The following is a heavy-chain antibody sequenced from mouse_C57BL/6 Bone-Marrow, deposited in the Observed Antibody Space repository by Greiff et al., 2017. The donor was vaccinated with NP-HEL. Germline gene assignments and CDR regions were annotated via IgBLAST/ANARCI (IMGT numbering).Heavy chain of an antibody. CDR3: TTYSNYAMDY. V-gene: IGHV14-4*01. D-gene: IGHD2-5*01. CDR1: GFNIKDDY. CDR2: IDPENGDT. Sequence: EVQLQQSGAELVRPGASVKLSCTASGFNIKDDYMHWVKQRPEQGLEWIGWIDPENGDTEYASNFQGKATITADTSSNTAYLQLSSLTSEDTAVYYCTTYSNYAMDYWGQGTSVTVSS. J-gene: IGHJ4*01.